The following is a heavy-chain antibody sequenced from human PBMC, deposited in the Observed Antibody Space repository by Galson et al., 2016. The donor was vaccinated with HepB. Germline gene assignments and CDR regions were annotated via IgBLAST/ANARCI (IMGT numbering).Heavy chain of an antibody. CDR3: ARDDKSGSWSWFDP. D-gene: IGHD6-13*01. J-gene: IGHJ5*02. Sequence: SVKVSCKASGYRFTSYGFSWLRQAPGQGFEWMGWISASNGNTDYPQKFQGRVTMTTDTSTNTAYMEMRSLRSDDTAVYYCARDDKSGSWSWFDPWGQGTLVTVSS. V-gene: IGHV1-18*01. CDR1: GYRFTSYG. CDR2: ISASNGNT.